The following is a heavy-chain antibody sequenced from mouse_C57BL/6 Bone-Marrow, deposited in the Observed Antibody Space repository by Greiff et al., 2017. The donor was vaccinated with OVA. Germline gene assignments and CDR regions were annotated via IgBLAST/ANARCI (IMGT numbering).Heavy chain of an antibody. CDR2: IRNKANDYTT. Sequence: EVQLVESGGGLVQPGRSLSLSCATSGFTFSDFYMDWVRQAPGKGLEWMGSIRNKANDYTTEYSASVKGRFIVSRDTYPSILYLQMNALGAEDTARYYCERDSYGSLDYWGKGTTLTVSS. CDR3: ERDSYGSLDY. J-gene: IGHJ2*01. V-gene: IGHV7-1*01. D-gene: IGHD2-2*01. CDR1: GFTFSDFY.